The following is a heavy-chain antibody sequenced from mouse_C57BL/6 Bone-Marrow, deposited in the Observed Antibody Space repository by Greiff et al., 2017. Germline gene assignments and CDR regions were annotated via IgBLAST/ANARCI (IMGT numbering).Heavy chain of an antibody. V-gene: IGHV5-17*01. CDR1: GFTFSDYG. CDR3: ARPGSYAMDY. Sequence: EVKLVESGGGLVKPGGSLKLSCAASGFTFSDYGMHWVRQAPEKGLEWVAYISSGSSTIYYADTVKGRFTISRDNAKTTLFLQMTSLRSEDTAMYYCARPGSYAMDYWGQGTSVTVSS. J-gene: IGHJ4*01. CDR2: ISSGSSTI.